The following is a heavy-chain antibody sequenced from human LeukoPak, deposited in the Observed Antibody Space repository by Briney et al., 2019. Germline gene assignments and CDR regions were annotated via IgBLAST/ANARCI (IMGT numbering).Heavy chain of an antibody. V-gene: IGHV1-18*01. J-gene: IGHJ4*02. D-gene: IGHD1-20*01. CDR3: ARRGNWNDFDY. CDR1: GYTFTSYG. CDR2: INSYDGNT. Sequence: ASVKVSCKASGYTFTSYGFTWVRQAPGQGLEWMGWINSYDGNTQYAPKFKGRVTTTIDTSTSTAYMELRSLGSDDTAVYYCARRGNWNDFDYWGQGTLVIVSS.